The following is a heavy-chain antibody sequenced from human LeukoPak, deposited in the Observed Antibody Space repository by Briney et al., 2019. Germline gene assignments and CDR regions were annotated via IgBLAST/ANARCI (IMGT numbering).Heavy chain of an antibody. CDR1: GFTFSSYA. CDR3: VLGTSGYYYTGFDF. V-gene: IGHV3-23*01. D-gene: IGHD3-22*01. CDR2: VSGSGGST. Sequence: GGSLRLSCTASGFTFSSYAMNWVRQAPGKGLEWVSGVSGSGGSTYYLDSVKGRFTISRDNSKNTLYLQMNSLRAEDTAIYYCVLGTSGYYYTGFDFWGEGTRVTVSS. J-gene: IGHJ4*02.